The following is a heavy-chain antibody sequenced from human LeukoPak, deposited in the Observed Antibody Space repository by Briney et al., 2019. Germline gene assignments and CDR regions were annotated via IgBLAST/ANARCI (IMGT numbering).Heavy chain of an antibody. D-gene: IGHD6-13*01. V-gene: IGHV4-59*01. CDR1: GGSISSYY. J-gene: IGHJ5*02. CDR2: IYYSGST. CDR3: AREYSSSWSKINWFDP. Sequence: SETLSLTCTVTGGSISSYYWSWIRQPPGKGLEWIGYIYYSGSTNYNPSLKSRVTISVDTSKNQFSLKLSSVTAADTAVYYCAREYSSSWSKINWFDPWGQGTLVTVSS.